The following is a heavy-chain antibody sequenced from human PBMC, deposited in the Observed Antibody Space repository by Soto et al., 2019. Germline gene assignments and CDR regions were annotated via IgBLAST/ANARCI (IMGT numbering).Heavy chain of an antibody. CDR2: ISGSGGII. CDR1: GFSFSNYI. CDR3: ARNVNGDSAPF. Sequence: GGSLRLSCAASGFSFSNYIMNWVRQAPGKGLEWISYISGSGGIIYYADSVRGRFTISRDNAKNSLHLQMNSLRAEDTAVYYCARNVNGDSAPFWGQGTLVTVSS. D-gene: IGHD4-17*01. V-gene: IGHV3-48*01. J-gene: IGHJ4*02.